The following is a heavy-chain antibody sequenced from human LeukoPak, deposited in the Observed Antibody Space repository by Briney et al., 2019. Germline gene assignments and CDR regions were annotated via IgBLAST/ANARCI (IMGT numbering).Heavy chain of an antibody. V-gene: IGHV1-2*02. CDR3: ARHYCSSTSCYFWFDP. J-gene: IGHJ5*02. Sequence: ASVKVSCKASGYTFTGYYMHWVRQAPGQGLERMGWINPNSGGTNYAQKFQGRVTMTRDTSISTAYMELSRLRSDDTAVYYCARHYCSSTSCYFWFDPWGQGTLVTVSS. D-gene: IGHD2-2*01. CDR2: INPNSGGT. CDR1: GYTFTGYY.